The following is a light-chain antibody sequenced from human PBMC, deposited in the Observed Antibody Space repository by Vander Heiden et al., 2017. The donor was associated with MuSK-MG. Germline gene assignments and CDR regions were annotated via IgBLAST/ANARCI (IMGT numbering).Light chain of an antibody. CDR2: GKN. CDR3: NKRDSRDERWG. Sequence: SSELTQGPAVSVALGQTVKITCQGASLKTYYASWYQQKPGHAPTRRSEGKNQRPSGVPDRFSVSSSGDKDSFKITGAQAEDEADDDCNKRDSRDERWGCGGGT. CDR1: SLKTYY. V-gene: IGLV3-19*01. J-gene: IGLJ3*02.